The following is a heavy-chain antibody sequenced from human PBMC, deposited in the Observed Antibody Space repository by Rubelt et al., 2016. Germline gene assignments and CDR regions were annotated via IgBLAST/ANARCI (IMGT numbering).Heavy chain of an antibody. CDR2: IYYTGST. Sequence: QVQLQEPGPGLVKPSETLSLTCTVSGGSISSGNYYWGWIRQPPGKGLEWIGSIYYTGSTYYNPSLKSRVTISIDTPKNQFARKLSSVTAADTAVYYCARVGGYSYGQGWFDPWGQGTLVTVSS. J-gene: IGHJ5*02. CDR3: ARVGGYSYGQGWFDP. CDR1: GGSISSGNYY. V-gene: IGHV4-39*07. D-gene: IGHD5-18*01.